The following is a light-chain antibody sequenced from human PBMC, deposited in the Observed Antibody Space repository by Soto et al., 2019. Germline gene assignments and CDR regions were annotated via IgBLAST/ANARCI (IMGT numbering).Light chain of an antibody. CDR2: DTS. J-gene: IGKJ5*01. CDR3: QQRRNWVS. Sequence: LTQSPAILSLSPGARATLSCTASQSVDTYIAWSQQRPGQPPRLLIHDTSHRASGDPARFRGRGSGTDVTRTTTSLEPEDFAVYCGQQRRNWVSFGRGTRLE. CDR1: QSVDTY. V-gene: IGKV3-11*01.